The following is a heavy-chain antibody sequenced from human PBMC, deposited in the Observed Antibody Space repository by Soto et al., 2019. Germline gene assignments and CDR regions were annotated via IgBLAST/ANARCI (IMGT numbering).Heavy chain of an antibody. CDR1: GFTFSSYA. J-gene: IGHJ4*02. CDR3: ARDNDYGDERADY. V-gene: IGHV3-30-3*01. Sequence: GGSLRLSCAASGFTFSSYAMHWVRQAPGKGLEWVAVISYDGSNKYYADSVKGRFTISRDNSKNTLYLQMNSLRAEDTAVYYCARDNDYGDERADYWGQGTLVTVSS. D-gene: IGHD4-17*01. CDR2: ISYDGSNK.